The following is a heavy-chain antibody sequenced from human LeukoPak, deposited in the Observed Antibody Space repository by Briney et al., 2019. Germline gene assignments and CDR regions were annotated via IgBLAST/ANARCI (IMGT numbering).Heavy chain of an antibody. J-gene: IGHJ2*01. Sequence: PSETLSLTCTVSGGSISSYYWSWIRQPPGKGLEWIGYIDYSGSTNYNPALKSRVTISVDTSKNQCSVKLSSVTAADTAVYYCARGRNDYGDYGRWYFDLWGRGTLVTVSS. CDR2: IDYSGST. V-gene: IGHV4-59*01. D-gene: IGHD4-17*01. CDR1: GGSISSYY. CDR3: ARGRNDYGDYGRWYFDL.